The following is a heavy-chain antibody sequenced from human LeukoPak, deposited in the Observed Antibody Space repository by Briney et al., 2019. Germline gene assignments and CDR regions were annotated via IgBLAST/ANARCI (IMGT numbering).Heavy chain of an antibody. Sequence: SSETLSLTCTVSGGSISSGSYYWSWIRQPAGRGLEWIGRIYTSESTNYNPSLKSRVTISVDTSKNQFSLKLSSVTAADTAVYYCAREPYDSSGYYYPSYLDYWGQGTLVTVSS. CDR3: AREPYDSSGYYYPSYLDY. D-gene: IGHD3-22*01. CDR2: IYTSEST. CDR1: GGSISSGSYY. V-gene: IGHV4-61*02. J-gene: IGHJ4*02.